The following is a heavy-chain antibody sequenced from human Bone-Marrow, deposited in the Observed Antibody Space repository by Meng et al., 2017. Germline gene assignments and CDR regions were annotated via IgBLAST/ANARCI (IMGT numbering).Heavy chain of an antibody. Sequence: QVSHQQWGAGRLTPPGSLSLTCVVFGGSFSDYYWSWIRQPPGKGLEWIGEINHSGSTNYNPSLESRATISVDTSQNNLSLKLSSVTAADSAVYYCARGPTTMAHDFDYWGQGTLVTVSS. CDR2: INHSGST. V-gene: IGHV4-34*01. CDR3: ARGPTTMAHDFDY. CDR1: GGSFSDYY. J-gene: IGHJ4*02. D-gene: IGHD4-11*01.